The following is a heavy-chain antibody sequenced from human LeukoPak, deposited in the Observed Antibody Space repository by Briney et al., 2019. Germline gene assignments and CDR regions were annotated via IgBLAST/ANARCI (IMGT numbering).Heavy chain of an antibody. CDR2: ISSSSSYI. V-gene: IGHV3-21*01. CDR1: GFTFSSYS. CDR3: ARDFMGRLDY. D-gene: IGHD3-10*01. Sequence: GGSLRLSCAASGFTFSSYSMNWVRQAPGKGLEWVSSISSSSSYIYYADSVKGRFTISRDNAKNTLYLQMNSLRAEDTAVYYCARDFMGRLDYWGQGTLVTVFS. J-gene: IGHJ4*02.